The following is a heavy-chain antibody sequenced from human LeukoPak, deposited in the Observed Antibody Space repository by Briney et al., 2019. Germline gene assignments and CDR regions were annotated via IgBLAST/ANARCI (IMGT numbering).Heavy chain of an antibody. V-gene: IGHV3-30-3*01. CDR1: GFPFNTYF. CDR3: VRAGGAYCGGDCFKH. Sequence: PGRSLRLSCAASGFPFNTYFMHWVRQAPGKGLEWVATVSNDGTNKFYADSVKGRFTISRDNSKNTLYLQMNSLTAEDTAVYYCVRAGGAYCGGDCFKHWGLGTLATVSS. D-gene: IGHD2-21*02. J-gene: IGHJ1*01. CDR2: VSNDGTNK.